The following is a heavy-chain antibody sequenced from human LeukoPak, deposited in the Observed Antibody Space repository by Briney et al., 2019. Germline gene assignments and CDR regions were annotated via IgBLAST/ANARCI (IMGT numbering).Heavy chain of an antibody. CDR1: GFTFSSYN. CDR3: ARAAGYGDYDPPYYYYYMDV. CDR2: ITSSSSYI. V-gene: IGHV3-21*04. Sequence: GGSLRLSCAASGFTFSSYNMNWVRQAPGKGPEWVSSITSSSSYIYYADSVKGRFTISRDNAKNSLYLQMDSLRVEDTAVYYCARAAGYGDYDPPYYYYYMDVWGKGTTVTISS. D-gene: IGHD4-17*01. J-gene: IGHJ6*03.